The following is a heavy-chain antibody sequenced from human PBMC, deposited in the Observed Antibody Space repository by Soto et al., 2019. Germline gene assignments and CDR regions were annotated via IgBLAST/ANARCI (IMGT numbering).Heavy chain of an antibody. CDR2: ISAYNGNT. J-gene: IGHJ5*02. V-gene: IGHV1-18*01. D-gene: IGHD2-21*02. Sequence: ASVKVSCKASGYTFTSYDINWVRQAPGQGLEWMGWISAYNGNTNYAQKLQGRVTMTTDTSTSTAYMELRSLRSDDTAVYYCARESGMAMPSSLEVVTAIDWFDPWGQGTLVTVSS. CDR1: GYTFTSYD. CDR3: ARESGMAMPSSLEVVTAIDWFDP.